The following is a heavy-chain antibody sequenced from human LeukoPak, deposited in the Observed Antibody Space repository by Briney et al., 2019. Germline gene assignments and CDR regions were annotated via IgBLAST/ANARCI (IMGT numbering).Heavy chain of an antibody. V-gene: IGHV3-7*01. CDR1: GFTFNRYR. J-gene: IGHJ5*02. CDR3: ARADSYSWYGT. Sequence: GGSLRLSCAASGFTFNRYRMSWLRQAPGKGLGWVANINQDGSERHYADSVEGRFVISRDNDKNSVSLQLNSPRVEDTAVYYCARADSYSWYGTWGQGTLVTVSS. CDR2: INQDGSER. D-gene: IGHD5-12*01.